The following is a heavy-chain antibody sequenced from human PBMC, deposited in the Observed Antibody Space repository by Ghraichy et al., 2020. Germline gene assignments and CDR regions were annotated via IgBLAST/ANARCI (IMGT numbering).Heavy chain of an antibody. CDR3: VVRIGRDSSGWWWEYYFDY. CDR2: ISGSGGST. CDR1: GFTFSSYA. J-gene: IGHJ4*02. D-gene: IGHD6-19*01. V-gene: IGHV3-23*01. Sequence: GSLRLSCAASGFTFSSYAMSWVRQAPGKGLEWVSAISGSGGSTYYADSVKGRFTISRDNSKNTLYLQMNSLRAEDTAVYYCVVRIGRDSSGWWWEYYFDYWGQGTLVTVSS.